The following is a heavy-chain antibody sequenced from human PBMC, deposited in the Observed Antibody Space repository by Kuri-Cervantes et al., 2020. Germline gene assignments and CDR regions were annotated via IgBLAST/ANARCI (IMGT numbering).Heavy chain of an antibody. V-gene: IGHV4-4*07. D-gene: IGHD1-1*01. Sequence: SETLSLTCTVSGGSISSYYWSWIRQPAGKGLEWIGRIHTSGSTNYNPSLKSRVTISVDKSKNQFSLKLSSVTAADTGVYYCARGQLERLSPNWFDPWGQGTLVTVSS. J-gene: IGHJ5*02. CDR3: ARGQLERLSPNWFDP. CDR2: IHTSGST. CDR1: GGSISSYY.